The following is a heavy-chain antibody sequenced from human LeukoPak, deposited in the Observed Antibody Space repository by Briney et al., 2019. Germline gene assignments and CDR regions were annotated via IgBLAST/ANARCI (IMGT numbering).Heavy chain of an antibody. CDR3: ARDYGRYCSGGSCLHGFDP. CDR2: ISAYNGNT. V-gene: IGHV1-18*01. Sequence: ASVKVSCKASGYTFTSYGISWVRQAPGQGLEWMGWISAYNGNTNYAQKLQGRVTMTTDTSTSTAYMELRSLRSDDTAVYYCARDYGRYCSGGSCLHGFDPWGQGTLVTVSS. D-gene: IGHD2-15*01. CDR1: GYTFTSYG. J-gene: IGHJ5*02.